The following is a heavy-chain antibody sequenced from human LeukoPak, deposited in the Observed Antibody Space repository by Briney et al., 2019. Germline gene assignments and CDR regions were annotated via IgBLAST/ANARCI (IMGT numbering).Heavy chain of an antibody. CDR3: AKDRRRTTVTSFDY. J-gene: IGHJ4*02. CDR2: ISGSGSSK. D-gene: IGHD4-17*01. V-gene: IGHV3-23*01. Sequence: PGGSLRLSCAASGFTFSSYAMSWVRQASGKGLEWVAAISGSGSSKYYVDSVKGRFTISRDNSKNTLYLQMNNLRAEDTALYYCAKDRRRTTVTSFDYWGQGTLVTVSS. CDR1: GFTFSSYA.